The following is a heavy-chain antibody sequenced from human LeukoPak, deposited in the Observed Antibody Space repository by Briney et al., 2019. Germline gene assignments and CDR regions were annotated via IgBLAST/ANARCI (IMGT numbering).Heavy chain of an antibody. CDR2: ISAYNGNT. CDR1: GYTFTSCG. CDR3: AREGYCGSTSCPQIDY. D-gene: IGHD2-2*01. V-gene: IGHV1-18*01. Sequence: ASVKVSCKASGYTFTSCGISWVRQAPGQGLEWMGWISAYNGNTNYAQKLQGRVTMTTDTSTSTAYMELRSLRSDDTAVYYCAREGYCGSTSCPQIDYWGQGTLVTVSS. J-gene: IGHJ4*02.